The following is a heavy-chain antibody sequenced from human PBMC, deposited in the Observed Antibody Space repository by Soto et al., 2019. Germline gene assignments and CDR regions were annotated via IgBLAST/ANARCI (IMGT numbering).Heavy chain of an antibody. CDR3: ASGYSLIPNWFEP. Sequence: QVQLQESGPGLVKPSQTLSLTCTVSGGSISSGGYYWSWIRQHPGKGLEWIGYIYYSGSTYYNPSLKSRVTISVDTSKNQCSLKLSSVTAADTAVDYCASGYSLIPNWFEPWGQGTLVTVSS. D-gene: IGHD5-18*01. J-gene: IGHJ5*02. V-gene: IGHV4-31*03. CDR1: GGSISSGGYY. CDR2: IYYSGST.